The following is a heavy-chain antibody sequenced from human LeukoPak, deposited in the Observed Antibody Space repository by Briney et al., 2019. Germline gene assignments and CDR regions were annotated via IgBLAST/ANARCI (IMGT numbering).Heavy chain of an antibody. CDR3: VLESGGTLRY. CDR1: GFTVSSIY. Sequence: PGGSLRLSCAASGFTVSSIYMTWVRQAPGKGLAWVSVIYSGGSTYYADSVKGRFTISRDTSRNTLHLQMIGLRAEDTAVYYCVLESGGTLRYWGRGSLVTVSS. CDR2: IYSGGST. D-gene: IGHD2-15*01. V-gene: IGHV3-66*01. J-gene: IGHJ4*02.